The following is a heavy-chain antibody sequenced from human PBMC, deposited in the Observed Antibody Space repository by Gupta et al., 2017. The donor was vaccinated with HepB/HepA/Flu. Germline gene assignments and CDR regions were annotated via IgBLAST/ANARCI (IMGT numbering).Heavy chain of an antibody. V-gene: IGHV3-74*01. CDR1: GFTFSRYW. D-gene: IGHD4-17*01. CDR2: IDCYATTT. J-gene: IGHJ4*02. Sequence: QVVESGGGLVQPGGSLRLSCVASGFTFSRYWIHWVRQAPGEGLEWVSRIDCYATTTNYADSVKGRFTVSRDNAKNTVYLQMNSLRAEDTAVYYCIRDLRECDFWGQGTLVTVSS. CDR3: IRDLRECDF.